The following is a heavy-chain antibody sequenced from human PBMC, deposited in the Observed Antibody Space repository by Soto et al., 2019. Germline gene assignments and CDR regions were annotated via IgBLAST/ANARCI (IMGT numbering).Heavy chain of an antibody. CDR3: ARGDFWSGYRRKLVFDY. V-gene: IGHV3-33*01. CDR1: GFTFSSYG. Sequence: QVQLVESGGGVVQPGRSLRLSCAASGFTFSSYGMHWVRQAPGKGLEWVAVIWYDGSNKYYADSVKGRFTISRDNSKNTLYLQMNSLRAEDTAVYYCARGDFWSGYRRKLVFDYWGQGTLVTVSS. J-gene: IGHJ4*02. D-gene: IGHD3-3*01. CDR2: IWYDGSNK.